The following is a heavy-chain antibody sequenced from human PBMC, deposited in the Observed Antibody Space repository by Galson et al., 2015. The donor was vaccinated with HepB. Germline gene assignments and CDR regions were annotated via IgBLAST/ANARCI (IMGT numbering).Heavy chain of an antibody. CDR2: ISAYNGNT. J-gene: IGHJ5*02. CDR1: GYTFTSYG. V-gene: IGHV1-18*04. CDR3: ARDSYDFWSGYDGRYNWFDP. Sequence: SVKVSCKASGYTFTSYGISWVRQAPGQGLEWMGWISAYNGNTNYAQKLQGRVTMTTDTSTSTAYMELRSLRSDDTAAYYCARDSYDFWSGYDGRYNWFDPWGQGTLVTVSS. D-gene: IGHD3-3*01.